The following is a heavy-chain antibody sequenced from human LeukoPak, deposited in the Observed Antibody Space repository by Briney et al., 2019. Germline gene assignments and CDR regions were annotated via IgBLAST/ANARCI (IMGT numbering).Heavy chain of an antibody. CDR3: ARERSYYYDSSGFVSYFDY. Sequence: GGSLRLSCAASGFTVSNNYMSWVRQAPGKGLEWVSVIYSGGSTYYADSVKGRFTISRDNSKNTLYLQMNSLRAEDTAVYYCARERSYYYDSSGFVSYFDYWGQGTLVTVSS. CDR2: IYSGGST. D-gene: IGHD3-22*01. J-gene: IGHJ4*02. V-gene: IGHV3-53*01. CDR1: GFTVSNNY.